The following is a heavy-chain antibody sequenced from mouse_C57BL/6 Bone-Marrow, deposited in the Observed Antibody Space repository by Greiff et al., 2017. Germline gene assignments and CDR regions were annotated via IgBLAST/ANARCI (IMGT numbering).Heavy chain of an antibody. J-gene: IGHJ3*01. CDR3: ARGLGRAWFAY. D-gene: IGHD4-1*01. CDR2: ISDGGSYT. Sequence: EVKLMESGGGLVKPGGSLKLSCAASGFTFSSYAMSWVRQTPEKRLEWVATISDGGSYTYYPDNVKGRFTISRDNAKNNLYLQMSHLKSEDTAMYYCARGLGRAWFAYWGQGTLVTVSA. V-gene: IGHV5-4*03. CDR1: GFTFSSYA.